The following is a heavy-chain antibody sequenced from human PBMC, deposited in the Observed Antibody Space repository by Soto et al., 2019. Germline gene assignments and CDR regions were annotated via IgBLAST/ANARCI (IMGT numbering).Heavy chain of an antibody. J-gene: IGHJ3*02. Sequence: QVQLVQSGAEVKKPGASVKVSCKASGYTFTSYYVHWVRQAPGQGLEWMGVINSSGGRTSYEQNSQGRVTMTRDTPTSTVVRDLSSLRSDSTAVYYCAKGPHITTIEHTFDIWGQVTMVTVSS. CDR1: GYTFTSYY. V-gene: IGHV1-46*01. D-gene: IGHD3-22*01. CDR3: AKGPHITTIEHTFDI. CDR2: INSSGGRT.